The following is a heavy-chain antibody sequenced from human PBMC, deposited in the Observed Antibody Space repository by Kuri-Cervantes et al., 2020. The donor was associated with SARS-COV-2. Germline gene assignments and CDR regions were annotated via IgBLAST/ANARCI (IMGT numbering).Heavy chain of an antibody. J-gene: IGHJ4*02. CDR3: ARDISGLYFDY. Sequence: GGSLRLSCAASGFTFSSYAMHWVRQAPGKGLEWVAVISYDGSNKYYADSVKGRFTISRDNSKNTLYLQMNSLRAEDTAVYYRARDISGLYFDYWGQGTLVTVSS. D-gene: IGHD3-9*01. V-gene: IGHV3-30-3*01. CDR2: ISYDGSNK. CDR1: GFTFSSYA.